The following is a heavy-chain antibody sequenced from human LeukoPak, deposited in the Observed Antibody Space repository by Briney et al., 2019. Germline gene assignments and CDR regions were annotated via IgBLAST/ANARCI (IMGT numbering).Heavy chain of an antibody. J-gene: IGHJ4*02. Sequence: PGGSLRLSCAASGFTFDDYAMHWVRQAPGKGLEWVSGISWDSGSIGYADSVKGRFTISRDNAKNSLYLQMNSLRAEDTALYYCAKAGVPTIFGYFDYWGQGTLVTVSS. D-gene: IGHD3-3*01. CDR2: ISWDSGSI. CDR1: GFTFDDYA. V-gene: IGHV3-9*01. CDR3: AKAGVPTIFGYFDY.